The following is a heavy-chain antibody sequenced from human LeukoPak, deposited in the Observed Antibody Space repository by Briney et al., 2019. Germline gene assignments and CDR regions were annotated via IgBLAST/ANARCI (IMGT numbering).Heavy chain of an antibody. CDR2: VSTGSNYI. V-gene: IGHV3-21*01. J-gene: IGHJ4*02. CDR3: SGDHSGPQDF. Sequence: PGGSLRLSCTASGFTFSSYSLNWVRQAPGKGLEWVSSVSTGSNYIYYADSVKGRFTISRDNDKNSLYLQMNSLRVEDTAVYYCSGDHSGPQDFWGQGTLVTVSS. CDR1: GFTFSSYS.